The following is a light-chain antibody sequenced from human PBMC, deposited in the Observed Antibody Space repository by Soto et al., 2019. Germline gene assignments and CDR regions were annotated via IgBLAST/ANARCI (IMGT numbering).Light chain of an antibody. Sequence: EIVLTKSPGTLYVSPGERATLSCRARQSVYYSYLALYQRKPGQAPRLLIYGASRRAAYIPDGDSGSGSGPDFTPNIRRLEPELFALYYCQQYESPPFTFGPENTVAIK. CDR1: QSVYYSY. J-gene: IGKJ3*01. CDR3: QQYESPPFT. V-gene: IGKV3-20*01. CDR2: GAS.